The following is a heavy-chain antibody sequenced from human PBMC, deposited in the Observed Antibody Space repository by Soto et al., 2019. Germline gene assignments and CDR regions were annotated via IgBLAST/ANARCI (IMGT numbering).Heavy chain of an antibody. CDR1: GYNFHSYG. V-gene: IGHV1-18*01. J-gene: IGHJ4*02. CDR2: IGAYNGET. CDR3: ARVLEESGDVWTGVVLY. D-gene: IGHD3-3*01. Sequence: QVQLVQSGAEVKKPGASVKVSCKASGYNFHSYGITWVRQAPGQGLEWLGWIGAYNGETHSGQMLQGRVSLTIDISTSTAYMELRSLRSDDTAVYYCARVLEESGDVWTGVVLYWGQGTRVTVSS.